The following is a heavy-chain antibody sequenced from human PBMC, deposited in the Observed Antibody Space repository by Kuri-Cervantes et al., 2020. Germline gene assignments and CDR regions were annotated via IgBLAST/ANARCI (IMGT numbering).Heavy chain of an antibody. D-gene: IGHD6-6*01. Sequence: LSLTCAASGFTFSSYAMHWVRQAPGKGLEWVAVISYDGSNKYYADSVKGRFTISRDNSKNTLYLQMSSLRAEDTAVYYCAKGGAARPYYYGMDVWGQGTTVTVSS. CDR3: AKGGAARPYYYGMDV. CDR1: GFTFSSYA. CDR2: ISYDGSNK. J-gene: IGHJ6*02. V-gene: IGHV3-30*04.